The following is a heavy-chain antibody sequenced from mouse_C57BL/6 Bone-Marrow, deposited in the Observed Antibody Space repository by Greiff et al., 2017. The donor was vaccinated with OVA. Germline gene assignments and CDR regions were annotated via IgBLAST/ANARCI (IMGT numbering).Heavy chain of an antibody. J-gene: IGHJ2*01. CDR2: IDPETGGT. V-gene: IGHV1-15*01. CDR3: TRMGGNFHYFDY. D-gene: IGHD2-1*01. CDR1: GYTFTDYE. Sequence: VQLQQSGAELVRPGASVTLSCKASGYTFTDYEMHWVKQTPVHGLEWIGAIDPETGGTAYNQKFKGKAILTADKSSSTAYMELRSLTSEDSAVYNCTRMGGNFHYFDYWGQGTTLTVSS.